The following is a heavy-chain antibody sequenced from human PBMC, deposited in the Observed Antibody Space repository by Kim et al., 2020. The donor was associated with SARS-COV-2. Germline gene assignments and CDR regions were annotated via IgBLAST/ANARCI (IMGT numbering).Heavy chain of an antibody. D-gene: IGHD2-15*01. Sequence: GGSLRLSCAASGFTFSNFWMTWVRQAPGKGLEWVANIKQDGSEKNYVDSVKGRFTISRDNAKNSLYLQMDSLRAEDTAVYYCSRGDRWGQGTLVTGSS. CDR3: SRGDR. CDR2: IKQDGSEK. V-gene: IGHV3-7*01. J-gene: IGHJ4*02. CDR1: GFTFSNFW.